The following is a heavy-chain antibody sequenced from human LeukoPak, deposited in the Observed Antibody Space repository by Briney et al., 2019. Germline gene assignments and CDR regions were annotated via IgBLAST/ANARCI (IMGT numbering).Heavy chain of an antibody. CDR3: WREGIGWFGELVSRSHMDV. CDR1: GYTFTSYC. D-gene: IGHD3-10*01. CDR2: ISAYNGNT. V-gene: IGHV1-18*01. J-gene: IGHJ6*03. Sequence: GASVKVSCKASGYTFTSYCISWVRQAPGQGLEWMGGISAYNGNTNYAQKLQGRVTMTTDRSTSTAYMELRSLRSDDTAVYYCWREGIGWFGELVSRSHMDVWGKGTTVAVSS.